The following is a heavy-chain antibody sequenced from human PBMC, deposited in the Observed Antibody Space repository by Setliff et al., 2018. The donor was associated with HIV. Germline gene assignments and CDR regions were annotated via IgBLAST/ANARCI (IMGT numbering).Heavy chain of an antibody. J-gene: IGHJ4*02. CDR1: GFTFDDYT. CDR2: ISWDGGST. D-gene: IGHD6-6*01. Sequence: GGSLRLSCAASGFTFDDYTMHWVRQAPGKGLEWVSLISWDGGSTYYADSVKGRFTISRDNSKNSLYLQMNSLRTEDTALYYCARGIAARLGTYFDYWGQGTLVTVSS. V-gene: IGHV3-43*01. CDR3: ARGIAARLGTYFDY.